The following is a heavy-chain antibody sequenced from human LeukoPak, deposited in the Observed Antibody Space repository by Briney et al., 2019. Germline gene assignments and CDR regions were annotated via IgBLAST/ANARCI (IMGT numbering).Heavy chain of an antibody. D-gene: IGHD3-16*01. Sequence: PGGSLRLSCAASGFTFSSYGMNWVRQAPGKGLEWVSYISSGGSIIHYADSVKGRFTISRDNAKNSVYLQMNSLRAEDTAVYYCASWVPWGQGTLVTVSS. V-gene: IGHV3-48*04. J-gene: IGHJ5*02. CDR3: ASWVP. CDR1: GFTFSSYG. CDR2: ISSGGSII.